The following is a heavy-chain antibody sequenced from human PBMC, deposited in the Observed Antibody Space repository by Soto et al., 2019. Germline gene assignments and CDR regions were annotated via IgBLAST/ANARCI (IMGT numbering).Heavy chain of an antibody. Sequence: PSETLSLTCTVSGGSVSSGSYYWSWIRQPPGKGLEWIGYIYYSGSTNYNPSLKSRVTISVDTSKNQFSLKLSSVTAADTAVYYCARDVRRATVTLFDYWGQGTLVTVSS. J-gene: IGHJ4*02. V-gene: IGHV4-61*01. D-gene: IGHD4-4*01. CDR3: ARDVRRATVTLFDY. CDR1: GGSVSSGSYY. CDR2: IYYSGST.